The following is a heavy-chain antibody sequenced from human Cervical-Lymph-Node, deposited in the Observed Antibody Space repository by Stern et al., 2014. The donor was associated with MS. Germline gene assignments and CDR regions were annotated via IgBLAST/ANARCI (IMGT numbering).Heavy chain of an antibody. V-gene: IGHV5-51*01. CDR2: IYPIDSAT. J-gene: IGHJ4*02. CDR1: GYSFTNYW. Sequence: EVQLVQSGAEVKKPGESLKISCKGSGYSFTNYWIGWVRQMPGKGLEWMAIIYPIDSATRYSPSFQAQVNISADKSISTAYLQWSRLKASDTAMYYCARAEQLVDYWGQGTLVTVSS. D-gene: IGHD6-6*01. CDR3: ARAEQLVDY.